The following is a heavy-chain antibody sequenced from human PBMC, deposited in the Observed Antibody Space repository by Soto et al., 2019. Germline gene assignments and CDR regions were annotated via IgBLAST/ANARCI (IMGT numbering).Heavy chain of an antibody. J-gene: IGHJ4*02. CDR2: INHSGST. D-gene: IGHD3-16*01. CDR1: GGSFSGYY. V-gene: IGHV4-34*01. CDR3: ARDSPYIWGSWGVHRPYFDY. Sequence: SETLSLTCAVYGGSFSGYYWSWIRQPPGKGLEWIGEINHSGSTNYNPSLKSRVTISVDTSKNQFSLKLSSVTAADTAVYYCARDSPYIWGSWGVHRPYFDYWGQGTLVTVSS.